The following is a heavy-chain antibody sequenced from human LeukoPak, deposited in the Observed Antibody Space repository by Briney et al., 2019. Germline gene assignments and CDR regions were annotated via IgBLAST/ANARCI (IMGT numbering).Heavy chain of an antibody. D-gene: IGHD3-16*01. CDR3: ATNKYAYEADAFDI. CDR1: GGSFSGYY. V-gene: IGHV4-34*01. CDR2: INHSGST. J-gene: IGHJ3*02. Sequence: ETLSLTCAVYGGSFSGYYWSWIRQPPGKGLEWIGEINHSGSTNYNPSLKSRVTISVDTSMNQFSLQLNSVTPEDTAIYYCATNKYAYEADAFDIWGQGTMVTVSS.